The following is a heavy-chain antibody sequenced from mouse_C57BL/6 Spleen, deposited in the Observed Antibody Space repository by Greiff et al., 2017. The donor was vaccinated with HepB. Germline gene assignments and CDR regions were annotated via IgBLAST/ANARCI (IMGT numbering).Heavy chain of an antibody. V-gene: IGHV1-74*01. D-gene: IGHD2-1*01. Sequence: QVQLKQPGAELVKPGASVKVSCKASGYTFTSYWMHWVKQRPGQGLEWIGRIHPSDSDTNYNQKFKGKATLTVDKSSSTAYMQLSSLTSEDSAVYYCAIRESGNSDYYAMDYWGQGTSVTVSS. CDR1: GYTFTSYW. CDR3: AIRESGNSDYYAMDY. CDR2: IHPSDSDT. J-gene: IGHJ4*01.